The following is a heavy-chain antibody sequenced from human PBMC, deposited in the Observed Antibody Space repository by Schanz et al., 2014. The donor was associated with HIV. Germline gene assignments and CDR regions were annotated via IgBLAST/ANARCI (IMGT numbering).Heavy chain of an antibody. CDR3: AKEEQQLGGVGGYHFDY. D-gene: IGHD6-13*01. V-gene: IGHV3-33*06. CDR1: GFTFSSYG. J-gene: IGHJ4*02. Sequence: QVQLVESGGGVVQPGRSLRLSCAASGFTFSSYGMHWVRQVPGKGLEWVAVIWFDGSNKYYADSVKGRFTISRDISKNTLYLQMNSLRAEDTAVYYCAKEEQQLGGVGGYHFDYWGQGTLVTVSS. CDR2: IWFDGSNK.